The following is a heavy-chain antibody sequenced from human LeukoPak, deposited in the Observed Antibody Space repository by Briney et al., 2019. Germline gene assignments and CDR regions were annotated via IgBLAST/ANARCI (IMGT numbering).Heavy chain of an antibody. CDR2: LWHDGSKQ. CDR1: GFTSSSYV. D-gene: IGHD6-13*01. Sequence: PGGSLRLSCAPSGFTSSSYVFHRVRQTLGKGRGWVGVLWHDGSKQYYAASVKGRFTISKDSFKNTLYLQMNSLRVEDTAIYFCARDVGSSNWNLNWFDPWGQGTLVTVSS. V-gene: IGHV3-33*01. J-gene: IGHJ5*02. CDR3: ARDVGSSNWNLNWFDP.